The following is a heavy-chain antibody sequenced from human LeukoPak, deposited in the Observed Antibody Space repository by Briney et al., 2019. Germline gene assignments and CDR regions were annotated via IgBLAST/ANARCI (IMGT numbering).Heavy chain of an antibody. D-gene: IGHD4-17*01. CDR2: ISGSGGST. CDR1: GFTFSNYV. Sequence: GGSLRLSCAASGFTFSNYVMSWDRQAPGKGLEWVSGISGSGGSTYYADSVKGRFTISRDNSNSKNTLYLQMNSLRAEDTAVYYCAKAYGDYPDAFDIWGQGTMVTVSS. J-gene: IGHJ3*02. V-gene: IGHV3-23*01. CDR3: AKAYGDYPDAFDI.